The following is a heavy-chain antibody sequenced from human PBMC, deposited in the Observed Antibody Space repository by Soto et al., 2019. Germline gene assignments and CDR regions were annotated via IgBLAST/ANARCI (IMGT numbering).Heavy chain of an antibody. J-gene: IGHJ4*02. D-gene: IGHD1-26*01. CDR2: INSDGSST. Sequence: EVQLVESGGGLVQPGGSLRLSCAASGFTFSSYWMHWVRQAPGKGLVWVSRINSDGSSTSYADSVKGRFTISRDNAKNTLYLQMNSLRAEDTAVYYCARDPIVGARNPEPFDYWGQGTLVTVSS. CDR3: ARDPIVGARNPEPFDY. CDR1: GFTFSSYW. V-gene: IGHV3-74*01.